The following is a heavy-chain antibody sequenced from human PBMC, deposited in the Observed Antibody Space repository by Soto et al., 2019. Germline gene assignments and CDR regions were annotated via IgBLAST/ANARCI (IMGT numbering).Heavy chain of an antibody. CDR1: GFTFSSYG. D-gene: IGHD6-19*01. Sequence: QVQLVESGGGVVQPGRSLRLSCAASGFTFSSYGMHWVRQAPGKGLEWVAVISYDGSNKYYADSVKGRFTISRDNSKNPLYLQMNSMRAEDTAVYYCAKDMKGIAGAGTSDYWGQGTLVTVSS. CDR2: ISYDGSNK. V-gene: IGHV3-30*18. CDR3: AKDMKGIAGAGTSDY. J-gene: IGHJ4*02.